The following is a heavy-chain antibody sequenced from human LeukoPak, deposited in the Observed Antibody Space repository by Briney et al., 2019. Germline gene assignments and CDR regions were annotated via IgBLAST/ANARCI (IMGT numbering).Heavy chain of an antibody. CDR2: INPNSGGT. D-gene: IGHD1-26*01. J-gene: IGHJ6*02. V-gene: IGHV1-2*02. CDR1: GYTFTGYY. CDR3: VRDGRVGATTTDYYGMDV. Sequence: ASVKVSCKASGYTFTGYYMHWVRQAPGQGLEWMGWINPNSGGTNYAQKFQGRVTMTRDTFISTAYMELSRLRSDDTAVYYCVRDGRVGATTTDYYGMDVWGQGTTVTVSS.